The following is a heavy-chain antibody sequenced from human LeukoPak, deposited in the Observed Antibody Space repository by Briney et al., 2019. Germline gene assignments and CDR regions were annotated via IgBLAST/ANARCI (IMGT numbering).Heavy chain of an antibody. Sequence: GASVKVSCKASGYTFTRYYIHWVRQAPGQELEWMGIINPSDGTTSNAQKFQGRVTMTRDTSTSTVYMDLGSLRSEDTAVYYCARDIVALGGFYYYFYGMDVWGQGTTVTVSS. CDR3: ARDIVALGGFYYYFYGMDV. V-gene: IGHV1-46*01. D-gene: IGHD5-12*01. J-gene: IGHJ6*02. CDR2: INPSDGTT. CDR1: GYTFTRYY.